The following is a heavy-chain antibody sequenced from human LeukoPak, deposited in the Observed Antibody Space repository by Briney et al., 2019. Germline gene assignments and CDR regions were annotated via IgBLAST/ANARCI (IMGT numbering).Heavy chain of an antibody. CDR2: ISGGSGST. D-gene: IGHD4-23*01. CDR1: GFTFSSYA. Sequence: GGSLRLSCAASGFTFSSYAMSWVRQAPGKGLEWVSTISGGSGSTFFADSVKGRFTISRDNSKGTLYLQMNSLRAEDTAVYSCAKLGGKSNFYYYYMDVWGKGTTVTVSS. CDR3: AKLGGKSNFYYYYMDV. V-gene: IGHV3-23*01. J-gene: IGHJ6*03.